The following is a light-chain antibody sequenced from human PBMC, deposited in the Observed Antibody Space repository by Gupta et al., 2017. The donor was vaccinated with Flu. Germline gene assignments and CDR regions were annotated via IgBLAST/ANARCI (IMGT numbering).Light chain of an antibody. V-gene: IGKV3-11*01. Sequence: EIVLTQSPATLSLSPGERATLSCRASQSVSSYLAWYQQKPGQAPRLLIYDASNRATGIPARFSGSGYGTDFTLTISSREPEDFAVYYCQQRSKWPKLTFGGGTRVEMK. CDR2: DAS. CDR3: QQRSKWPKLT. J-gene: IGKJ4*01. CDR1: QSVSSY.